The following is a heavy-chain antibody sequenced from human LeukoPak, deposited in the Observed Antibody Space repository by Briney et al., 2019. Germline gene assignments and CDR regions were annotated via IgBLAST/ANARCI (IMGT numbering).Heavy chain of an antibody. CDR1: GGSISSGDYY. J-gene: IGHJ6*02. CDR3: ARGNPNWYYYGMDV. CDR2: IYYSGST. V-gene: IGHV4-30-4*01. Sequence: SQTLSLSCTVSGGSISSGDYYWSWIRQPPGKGLEWIGYIYYSGSTYYNPSLKSRVTISVDTSKNQFSLKLSSVTAADTAVYYCARGNPNWYYYGMDVWGQGTTVTVSS. D-gene: IGHD5-24*01.